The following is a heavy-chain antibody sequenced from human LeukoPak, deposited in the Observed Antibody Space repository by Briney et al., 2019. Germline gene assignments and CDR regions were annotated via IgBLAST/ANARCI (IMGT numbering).Heavy chain of an antibody. CDR3: ASYPRSIPTPPFDY. J-gene: IGHJ4*02. CDR1: GYTFTAQY. V-gene: IGHV1-2*02. Sequence: ASVKVSCKASGYTFTAQYMHLVRQAPGQGLEWMGWINPNNGDTKYAQSFLGRVTMTRDTSTTTAYMELSSLRSDGTAIYFCASYPRSIPTPPFDYWGQGTLVTVSS. CDR2: INPNNGDT. D-gene: IGHD2-21*01.